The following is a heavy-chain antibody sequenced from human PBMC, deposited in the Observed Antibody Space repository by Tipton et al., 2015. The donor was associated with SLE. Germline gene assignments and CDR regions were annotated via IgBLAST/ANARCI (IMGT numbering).Heavy chain of an antibody. CDR2: IHQDGNER. Sequence: SLRLSCAASGFSFSSYWMSWVRQAPGKGLEWVANIHQDGNERYYVDSVKGRFTISRDNAKNSLYLEMNSLRGEDTAVYYCARDAGDLNSWGQGTLVTVSS. J-gene: IGHJ4*02. V-gene: IGHV3-7*01. CDR3: ARDAGDLNS. D-gene: IGHD3-10*01. CDR1: GFSFSSYW.